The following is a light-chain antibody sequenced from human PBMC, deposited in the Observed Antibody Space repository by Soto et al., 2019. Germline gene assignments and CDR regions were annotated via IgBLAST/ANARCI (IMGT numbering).Light chain of an antibody. CDR1: RSNIGAGYD. J-gene: IGLJ3*02. Sequence: QSVLTQPPSVSGAPGQGVTISCTGSRSNIGAGYDVHWYQQLPGTGPKLLIYGNDNRPSGVPDRFSGSKSGTSASLAITGLQAEDEANYYCVLYMGSGIWVFGGGTKLTVL. CDR2: GND. V-gene: IGLV1-40*01. CDR3: VLYMGSGIWV.